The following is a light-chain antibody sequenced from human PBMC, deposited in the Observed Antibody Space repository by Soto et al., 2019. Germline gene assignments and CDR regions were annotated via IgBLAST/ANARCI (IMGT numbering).Light chain of an antibody. CDR2: ASS. CDR1: QNIREY. V-gene: IGKV1-39*01. CDR3: QQRVTSPFFT. Sequence: DIQMTQSPPSLSASVGDRVTITCRASQNIREYLNWYQQKPGKAPKLLIYASSTLQSGAPSRFSGSGSGSAFTLTISSLQPEDFATYYCQQRVTSPFFTFGPGTKVD. J-gene: IGKJ3*01.